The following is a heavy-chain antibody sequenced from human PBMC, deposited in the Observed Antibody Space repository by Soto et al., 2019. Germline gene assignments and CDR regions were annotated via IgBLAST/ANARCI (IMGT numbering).Heavy chain of an antibody. CDR2: IYWDDDK. V-gene: IGHV2-5*02. CDR1: GFSLSTSGVG. D-gene: IGHD3-3*01. CDR3: AHSPDFWSGSRPNWFDP. Sequence: QITLKESGPTLVKPTQTLTLTCTFSGFSLSTSGVGVGWIRQPPGKALEWLALIYWDDDKRYSPSLKSRLTITKDTSKNQVVLTMTNMDPVDTATYYCAHSPDFWSGSRPNWFDPWGQGTLVTVSS. J-gene: IGHJ5*02.